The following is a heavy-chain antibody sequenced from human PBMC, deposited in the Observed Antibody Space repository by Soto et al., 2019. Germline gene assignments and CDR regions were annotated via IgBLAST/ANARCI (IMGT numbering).Heavy chain of an antibody. J-gene: IGHJ6*02. CDR2: ISKSSSVI. D-gene: IGHD3-3*01. CDR1: GSTFSSSE. V-gene: IGHV3-48*03. Sequence: EVRLVESGGGLVQPGGSLRLSCAASGSTFSSSEMHWVRQAPGKGLEWLSYISKSSSVIYYADSVKGRFTISRDNANNLLYLQMNSLRAEDTAVYFCASVNLRFSYGIDVWGQGTTVTVSS. CDR3: ASVNLRFSYGIDV.